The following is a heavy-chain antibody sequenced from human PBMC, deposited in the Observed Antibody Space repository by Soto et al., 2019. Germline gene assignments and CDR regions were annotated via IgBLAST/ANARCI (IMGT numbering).Heavy chain of an antibody. CDR3: ARVFGVTYFDY. V-gene: IGHV3-33*01. CDR2: IWYDGSNK. J-gene: IGHJ4*02. Sequence: PGGSLRLSXAASGFTFSSYGMHWVRQAPGKGLEWVAVIWYDGSNKYYADSVKGRFTISRDNSKNTLYLQMNSLRAEDPAVYYCARVFGVTYFDYWGQGTLVTVSS. CDR1: GFTFSSYG. D-gene: IGHD3-3*01.